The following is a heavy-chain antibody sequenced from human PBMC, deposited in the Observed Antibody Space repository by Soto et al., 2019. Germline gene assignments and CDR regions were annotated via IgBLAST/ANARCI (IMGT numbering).Heavy chain of an antibody. J-gene: IGHJ3*02. D-gene: IGHD1-26*01. Sequence: ASVKVSCKASGYTFTSYYMHWVRQAPGQGLEWMGIINPSGGSTSCAQKFQGRVTMTRDTSTSTVYMELSSLRSEDTAVYYCAGDSGSYSDAFHIWGQGTMVTVSS. CDR1: GYTFTSYY. V-gene: IGHV1-46*01. CDR2: INPSGGST. CDR3: AGDSGSYSDAFHI.